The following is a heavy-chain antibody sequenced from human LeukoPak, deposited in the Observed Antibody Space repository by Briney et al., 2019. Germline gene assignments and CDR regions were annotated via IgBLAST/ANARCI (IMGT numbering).Heavy chain of an antibody. CDR1: GFTFDDYG. CDR3: ARVSFDTMVRGVQYYYYYYYMDV. J-gene: IGHJ6*03. Sequence: GGSLRLSCAASGFTFDDYGMSWVRQAPGKGLEWVSGINWNGGSTGYADSVKGRFTISRDNAKNSLYLQMNSLRAEDTALYHCARVSFDTMVRGVQYYYYYYYMDVWGKGTTVTISS. CDR2: INWNGGST. D-gene: IGHD3-10*01. V-gene: IGHV3-20*01.